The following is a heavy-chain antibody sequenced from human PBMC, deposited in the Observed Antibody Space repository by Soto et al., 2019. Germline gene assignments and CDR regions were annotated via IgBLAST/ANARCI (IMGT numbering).Heavy chain of an antibody. V-gene: IGHV3-30-3*01. J-gene: IGHJ4*02. CDR2: ISYDGSNK. CDR3: ARVPLRMAVAGTEDY. D-gene: IGHD6-19*01. Sequence: QVQLVESGGGVVQPGRSLRLSCAASGFTFSSYAMHWVRQAPGKGLEWVAVISYDGSNKYYADSVKGRFTISRDNSKNTLDLQMNSLRAEDTAVYYCARVPLRMAVAGTEDYWGQGTLVTVSS. CDR1: GFTFSSYA.